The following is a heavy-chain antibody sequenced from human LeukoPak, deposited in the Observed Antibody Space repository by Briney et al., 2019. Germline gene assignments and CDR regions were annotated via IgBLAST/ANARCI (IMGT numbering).Heavy chain of an antibody. Sequence: GESLKISCKGSGYSFANYWIGWVRQMPGKGLEWMGIIYPGDSDTRYSPSFQGQVTISADKSISTAYLQWSSLKAPDTAMYYCARLGEDYFIAYWGQGTLVTVSS. CDR3: ARLGEDYFIAY. CDR1: GYSFANYW. J-gene: IGHJ4*02. D-gene: IGHD2/OR15-2a*01. V-gene: IGHV5-51*01. CDR2: IYPGDSDT.